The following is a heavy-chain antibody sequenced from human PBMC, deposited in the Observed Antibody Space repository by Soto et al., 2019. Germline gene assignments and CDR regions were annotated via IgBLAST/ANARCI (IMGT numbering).Heavy chain of an antibody. D-gene: IGHD3-3*01. V-gene: IGHV4-31*03. CDR3: ARGEVFGAVSNWFDP. J-gene: IGHJ5*02. CDR2: IYYSGST. Sequence: KTSETLSLTCTVSGGSIGSGGYYWSWIRQHPGKGLEWIGYIYYSGSTYYNPSLKSRVTISVDTSKNQFSLKLSSVTAADTAVYYCARGEVFGAVSNWFDPWGQGXLVTVYS. CDR1: GGSIGSGGYY.